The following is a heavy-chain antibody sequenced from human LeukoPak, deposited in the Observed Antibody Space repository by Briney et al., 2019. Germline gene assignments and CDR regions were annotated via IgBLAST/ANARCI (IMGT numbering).Heavy chain of an antibody. CDR3: AKSRVVDRRGYFDY. J-gene: IGHJ4*02. Sequence: GDSLRLSCVASGFTFNIYPMTWVRQSPEKGLEWVSTIGTGGDTYYAASVKSGFTISTNDSNNTLYLQMHSLGAEDTAVYYCAKSRVVDRRGYFDYWGQGTLVTVSS. CDR2: IGTGGDT. V-gene: IGHV3-23*01. CDR1: GFTFNIYP. D-gene: IGHD2-15*01.